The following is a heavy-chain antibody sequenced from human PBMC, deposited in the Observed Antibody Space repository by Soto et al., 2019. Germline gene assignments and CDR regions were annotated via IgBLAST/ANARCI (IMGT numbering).Heavy chain of an antibody. CDR1: GFSLKSSGVG. CDR3: AHRRWKYGSFDS. CDR2: IYWDDNK. V-gene: IGHV2-5*02. Sequence: QITLKESGPTLVKPTQTLTLTCTFSGFSLKSSGVGVGWIRQPPGKALEWLALIYWDDNKRYSPSLKTRLTITKDTSKNQAVLTMTNMDPVDTATYYCAHRRWKYGSFDSWGQGTLVTVSS. J-gene: IGHJ4*02. D-gene: IGHD3-10*01.